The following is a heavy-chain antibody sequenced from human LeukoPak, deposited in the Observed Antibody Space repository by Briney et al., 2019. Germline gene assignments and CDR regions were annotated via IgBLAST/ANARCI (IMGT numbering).Heavy chain of an antibody. D-gene: IGHD3-22*01. CDR2: IHPGKSDT. V-gene: IGHV5-51*01. CDR1: GYTFTDSW. Sequence: GESLKISCQASGYTFTDSWIAWVRQRPGKGLEWMGIIHPGKSDTRYSPSSKGQVTISVDNSINTAYLQWSSLKASDTAMYYCTRSHYDSSGYLTWGQGTLVTVSS. CDR3: TRSHYDSSGYLT. J-gene: IGHJ5*02.